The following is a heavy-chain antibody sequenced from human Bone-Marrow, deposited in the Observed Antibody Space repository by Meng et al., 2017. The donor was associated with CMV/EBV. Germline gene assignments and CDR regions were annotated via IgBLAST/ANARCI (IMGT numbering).Heavy chain of an antibody. V-gene: IGHV3-74*01. CDR3: ARAPLRDFWSGYYAFDI. Sequence: GGSLRLSCAASGFTFSTYWMHWVRQAPGKGLVWVSRINSDGTNTNYADSVKGRFTISRDNAKNTLYLQMNSLRAEDTAVYYCARAPLRDFWSGYYAFDIWGQGTMVTVSS. D-gene: IGHD3-3*01. CDR2: INSDGTNT. J-gene: IGHJ3*02. CDR1: GFTFSTYW.